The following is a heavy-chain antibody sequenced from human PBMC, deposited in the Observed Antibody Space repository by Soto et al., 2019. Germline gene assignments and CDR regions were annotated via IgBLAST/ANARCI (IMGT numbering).Heavy chain of an antibody. V-gene: IGHV3-33*01. CDR2: IWYDGSNK. J-gene: IGHJ4*02. CDR3: ARSSMFIAPFDY. Sequence: PGGSLRLSCAASGFTFSSYGMHWVRQAPGKGLEWVAVIWYDGSNKYYADSVKGRFNISRDNSKNTLYLQMNSLRAEDTAVYYCARSSMFIAPFDYWGQGNLVTVSS. D-gene: IGHD3-10*02. CDR1: GFTFSSYG.